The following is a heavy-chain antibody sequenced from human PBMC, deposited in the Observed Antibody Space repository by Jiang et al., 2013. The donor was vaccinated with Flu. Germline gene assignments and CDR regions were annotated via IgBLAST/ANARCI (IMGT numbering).Heavy chain of an antibody. J-gene: IGHJ4*02. CDR2: INPSGGST. CDR3: AREHKRRSSSPRGDFDY. D-gene: IGHD6-13*01. V-gene: IGHV1-46*01. CDR1: GYTFTSYY. Sequence: SGAEVKKPGASVKVSCKASGYTFTSYYMHWVRQAPGQGLEWMGIINPSGGSTSYAQKFQGRVTMTRDTSTSTVYMELSSLRSDDTAVYYCAREHKRRSSSPRGDFDYWGQGTLVTVSS.